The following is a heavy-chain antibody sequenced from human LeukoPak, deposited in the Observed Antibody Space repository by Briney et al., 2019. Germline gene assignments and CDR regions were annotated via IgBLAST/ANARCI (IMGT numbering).Heavy chain of an antibody. D-gene: IGHD6-19*01. CDR1: GFSVSTNY. CDR3: AKDSVDAWFDP. CDR2: ISNHGTT. J-gene: IGHJ5*02. V-gene: IGHV3-53*01. Sequence: GGSLRLSCAASGFSVSTNYMIWVRQAPGMGLECVSVISNHGTTYYADSVKGRFSISRDNSKNTVFLQMNSLRAEDTAVYYCAKDSVDAWFDPWGQGTLVTVSS.